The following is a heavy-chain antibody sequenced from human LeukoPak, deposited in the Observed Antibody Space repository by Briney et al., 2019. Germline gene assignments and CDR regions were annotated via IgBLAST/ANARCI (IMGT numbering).Heavy chain of an antibody. CDR2: ISGSGGST. CDR1: GFTFSSYA. V-gene: IGHV3-23*01. Sequence: GGSLRLSCAASGFTFSSYAMSWVRQAPGKGLEWVSAISGSGGSTYYADSVKGRFTISRDNSKNTLYLQVNSLRAEDTAVYYCAKGYDSSGYYAGDVDYWGQGTLVTVSS. CDR3: AKGYDSSGYYAGDVDY. J-gene: IGHJ4*02. D-gene: IGHD3-22*01.